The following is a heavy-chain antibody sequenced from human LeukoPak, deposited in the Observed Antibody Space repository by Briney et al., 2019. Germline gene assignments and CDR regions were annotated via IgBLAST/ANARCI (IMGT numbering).Heavy chain of an antibody. CDR1: GFTFSSYA. Sequence: GGSLRLSCAASGFTFSSYAVSWVRQAPGKGLEWVSAITDSGGYTYYADSVKGRFTISRDNSKNTLYLQMNSLRAEDTAIYYCAKVGVAGGYYWFDPWGQGTLVTVSS. D-gene: IGHD6-19*01. J-gene: IGHJ5*02. CDR3: AKVGVAGGYYWFDP. CDR2: ITDSGGYT. V-gene: IGHV3-23*01.